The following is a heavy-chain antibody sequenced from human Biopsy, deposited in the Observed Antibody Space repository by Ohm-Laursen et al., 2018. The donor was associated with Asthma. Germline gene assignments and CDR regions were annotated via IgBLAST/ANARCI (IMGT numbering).Heavy chain of an antibody. CDR3: ARVKDGYNFDY. CDR1: GFSFGDFF. Sequence: LRLSCAASGFSFGDFFMTWVRQAPGKGLEWIGYIYHSGSTYYNPSLKSRVTISVDRSKNQFSLKLSSVTAADTAVYYCARVKDGYNFDYWGQGTLVTVSS. D-gene: IGHD5-24*01. CDR2: IYHSGST. V-gene: IGHV4-30-2*01. J-gene: IGHJ4*02.